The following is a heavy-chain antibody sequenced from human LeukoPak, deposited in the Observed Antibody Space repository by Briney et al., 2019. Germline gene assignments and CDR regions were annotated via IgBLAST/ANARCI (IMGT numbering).Heavy chain of an antibody. CDR1: GFTFSSYS. CDR2: ISSSSSYI. D-gene: IGHD6-13*01. CDR3: ARDHRAAWLAAAGYYYYYGMDV. V-gene: IGHV3-21*01. Sequence: GGSLILSCAASGFTFSSYSMNWVRQAPGKGLEWVSSISSSSSYIYYADSVKGRFTISRDNAKNSLYLQMNSLRAEDTAVYYCARDHRAAWLAAAGYYYYYGMDVWGQGTTVTVSS. J-gene: IGHJ6*02.